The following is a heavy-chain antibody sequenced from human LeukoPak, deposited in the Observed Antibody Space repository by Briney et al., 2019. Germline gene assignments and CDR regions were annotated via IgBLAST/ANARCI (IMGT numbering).Heavy chain of an antibody. Sequence: GESLKISCQGSGYSFTRYWITWVRQMPGKGLEWMGMIAPTDSYTNYSPSFQGHVTISVDKSISTAYLQWSSLKASDTAMYFCASGSGTYSPDNWGQGTLVAVSS. CDR3: ASGSGTYSPDN. V-gene: IGHV5-10-1*01. D-gene: IGHD3-10*01. CDR2: IAPTDSYT. CDR1: GYSFTRYW. J-gene: IGHJ4*02.